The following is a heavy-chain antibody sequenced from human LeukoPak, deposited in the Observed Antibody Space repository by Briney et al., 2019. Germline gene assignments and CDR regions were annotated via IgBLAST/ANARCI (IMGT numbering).Heavy chain of an antibody. J-gene: IGHJ4*02. D-gene: IGHD6-19*01. Sequence: PGRSLRLSCAASGFTFSSYAMHWVRQAPGKGLEWVAVISHDGSNKYYADSVKGRFTISRDNSKNTLYLQMNSLRAEDTAVYYCARDTVPYSSGWYRDYWGQGTLVTVSS. V-gene: IGHV3-30-3*01. CDR1: GFTFSSYA. CDR3: ARDTVPYSSGWYRDY. CDR2: ISHDGSNK.